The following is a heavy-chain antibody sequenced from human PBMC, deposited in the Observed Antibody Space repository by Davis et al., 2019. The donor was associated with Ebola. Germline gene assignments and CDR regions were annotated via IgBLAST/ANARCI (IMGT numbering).Heavy chain of an antibody. CDR3: ARVNIVVVPAATLPHYYYYMDV. CDR1: GGSISSGGYY. CDR2: TYYSGST. D-gene: IGHD2-2*01. Sequence: PSETLSLTCTVSGGSISSGGYYWSWIRQHPGKGLEWIGYTYYSGSTYYNPSLKSRVTISVDTSKNQFSLKLSSVTAADTAVYYCARVNIVVVPAATLPHYYYYMDVWGKGTTVTVSS. V-gene: IGHV4-31*03. J-gene: IGHJ6*03.